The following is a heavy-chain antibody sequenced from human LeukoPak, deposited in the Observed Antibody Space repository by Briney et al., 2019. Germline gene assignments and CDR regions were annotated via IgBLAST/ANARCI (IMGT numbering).Heavy chain of an antibody. CDR1: GYSISSGYY. D-gene: IGHD5-18*01. V-gene: IGHV4-38-2*02. Sequence: SETLSLTCTVSGYSISSGYYWGWIRQSPGKGLEWIGNIYHSGSTYYNPSLKSRVTMSIDTSKNQFSLKLSSVTAADTAVYYCARRLGTAMGDAFDIWGQGTMVTVSS. J-gene: IGHJ3*02. CDR3: ARRLGTAMGDAFDI. CDR2: IYHSGST.